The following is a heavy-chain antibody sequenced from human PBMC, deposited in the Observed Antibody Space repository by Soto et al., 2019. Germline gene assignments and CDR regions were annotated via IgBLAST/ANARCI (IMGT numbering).Heavy chain of an antibody. CDR2: IYSGGST. J-gene: IGHJ3*02. Sequence: GGSLRLSCAASGFTVSSNYMSWVRQAPGKGLEWVSVIYSGGSTYYADSVKGRFTISRDNSKNTLYLQMNSLRAEDTAVYYCARVYSSGWSRFAFDIWGQGTMVTVSS. V-gene: IGHV3-66*01. D-gene: IGHD6-19*01. CDR3: ARVYSSGWSRFAFDI. CDR1: GFTVSSNY.